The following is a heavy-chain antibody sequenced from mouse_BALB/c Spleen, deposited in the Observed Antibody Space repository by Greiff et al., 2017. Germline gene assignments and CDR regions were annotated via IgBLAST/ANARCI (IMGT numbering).Heavy chain of an antibody. D-gene: IGHD1-1*01. V-gene: IGHV14-1*02. CDR1: GFNIKDYY. J-gene: IGHJ2*01. CDR3: ARSRYYGSSFPFDY. CDR2: IDPENGNT. Sequence: EVHLHQSGSELVMPGALVKLSCKSSGFNIKDYYMHWVKQRPEQGLEWIGWIDPENGNTIYDPKFQGKASITADTSSNTAYLQLSSLTSEDTAVYYCARSRYYGSSFPFDYWGQGT.